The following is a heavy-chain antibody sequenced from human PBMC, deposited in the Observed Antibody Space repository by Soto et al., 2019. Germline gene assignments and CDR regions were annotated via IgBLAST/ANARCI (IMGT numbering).Heavy chain of an antibody. Sequence: PSETLSLTCAVYGGSFSGVYWSWIRQPPGKGQEWIGEINHSGSTNYNPSLKSRVTISVDTSKNQFSLKLRSVTAADTAVYYCARGLMGENSAYYHEFFDYWGQGTLVTVSS. D-gene: IGHD3-22*01. CDR2: INHSGST. V-gene: IGHV4-34*01. CDR3: ARGLMGENSAYYHEFFDY. CDR1: GGSFSGVY. J-gene: IGHJ4*02.